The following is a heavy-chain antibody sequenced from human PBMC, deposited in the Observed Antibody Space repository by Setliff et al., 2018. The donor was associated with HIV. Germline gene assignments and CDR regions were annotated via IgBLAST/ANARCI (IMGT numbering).Heavy chain of an antibody. V-gene: IGHV1-2*02. CDR3: ARGGDRQQLVLIDY. CDR1: GYTFTNYG. Sequence: GASVKVSCKASGYTFTNYGITWVRQAPGQGLEWMGWISPNNGDTNYAQKFQGRVTMTRDTSISTAYMELSRLRSDDTAVYYCARGGDRQQLVLIDYWGQGTLVTVSS. J-gene: IGHJ4*02. CDR2: ISPNNGDT. D-gene: IGHD6-13*01.